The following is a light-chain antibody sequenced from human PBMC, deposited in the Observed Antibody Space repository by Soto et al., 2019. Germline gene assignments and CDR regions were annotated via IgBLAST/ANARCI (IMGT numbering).Light chain of an antibody. V-gene: IGKV3-11*01. CDR3: QQRTTWPT. CDR2: DVS. CDR1: QSVTSS. J-gene: IGKJ4*01. Sequence: EIVLTQSPATLSLSPGDRATLSCRASQSVTSSLAWFQQKPGQAPRLLIYDVSRRATAIPARFSGSGSGTDFTLTSSSLEPEDFAVYYCQQRTTWPTFGGGTKVEIK.